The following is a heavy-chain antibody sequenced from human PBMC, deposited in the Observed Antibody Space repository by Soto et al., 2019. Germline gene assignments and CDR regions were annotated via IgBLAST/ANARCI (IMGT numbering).Heavy chain of an antibody. CDR1: GFTFSSYS. V-gene: IGHV3-48*01. CDR3: ARDSVESESLAPYDYIWGSYRTPYDAFDI. Sequence: EVQLVESGGGLVQPGGSLRLSCAASGFTFSSYSMNWVRQAPGKGLEWVSYISSSSSTIYYADSVKGRFTISRDNAKNSLYLQMNSLRAEDTAVYYCARDSVESESLAPYDYIWGSYRTPYDAFDIWGQGTMVTVSS. D-gene: IGHD3-16*02. J-gene: IGHJ3*02. CDR2: ISSSSSTI.